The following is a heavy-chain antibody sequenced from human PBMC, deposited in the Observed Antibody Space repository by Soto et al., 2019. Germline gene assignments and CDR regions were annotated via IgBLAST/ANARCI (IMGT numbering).Heavy chain of an antibody. J-gene: IGHJ6*02. V-gene: IGHV3-73*01. CDR1: GFTFSGSA. Sequence: EVQLVESGGGLVQPGGSLKLSCAASGFTFSGSAMHWVRQASGKGLEWVGRIRSKANSYATAYAASVKGRFTISRDDSKNTAYLQMNSLKTEDTAVYYCTRYHARAGGVNYGMDVWGQGTTVTVSS. CDR2: IRSKANSYAT. CDR3: TRYHARAGGVNYGMDV. D-gene: IGHD2-8*02.